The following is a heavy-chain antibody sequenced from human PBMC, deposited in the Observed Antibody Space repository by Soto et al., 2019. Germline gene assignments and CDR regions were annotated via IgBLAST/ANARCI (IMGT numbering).Heavy chain of an antibody. CDR1: GFTFSKYG. D-gene: IGHD2-21*01. J-gene: IGHJ4*02. CDR2: ISRDGSVR. Sequence: QVQLVESGGGVVQPGRSLRLSCAASGFTFSKYGIHWVRQAPGNGLEWVAVISRDGSVRYYADSVKGRFTISRDNSKNTLYLQVNNLRPEDTAVYYCAKEYCGGHCSSDYFDYWGQGTLVTVSS. CDR3: AKEYCGGHCSSDYFDY. V-gene: IGHV3-30*18.